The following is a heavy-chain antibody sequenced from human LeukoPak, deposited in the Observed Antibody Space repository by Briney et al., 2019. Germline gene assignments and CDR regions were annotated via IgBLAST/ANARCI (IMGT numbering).Heavy chain of an antibody. CDR3: ARRGYYGSGSYYPRFNYYYYMDV. Sequence: SETLSLTCTVSGGSISTVSDYWGWVRQPPGMGLEWIGSIYYSGSTYYNPSLKSRVTISVDTSKNQFSLKLSSVTAADTAVYYCARRGYYGSGSYYPRFNYYYYMDVWGKGTTVTISS. J-gene: IGHJ6*03. CDR1: GGSISTVSDY. V-gene: IGHV4-39*01. D-gene: IGHD3-10*01. CDR2: IYYSGST.